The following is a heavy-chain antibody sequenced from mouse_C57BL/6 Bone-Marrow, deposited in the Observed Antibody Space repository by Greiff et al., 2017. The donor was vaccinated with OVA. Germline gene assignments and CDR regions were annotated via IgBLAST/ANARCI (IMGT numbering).Heavy chain of an antibody. Sequence: SGAELVRPGASVKLSCTASGFNIKDDYMHWVKQRPEQGLEWIGWIDPENGDTEYASKFQGKATITADTSSNTACLQLSSLTSEDTAVDYCTYYGSSPGWFAYWGQGTLVTVSA. D-gene: IGHD1-1*01. V-gene: IGHV14-4*01. J-gene: IGHJ3*01. CDR2: IDPENGDT. CDR3: TYYGSSPGWFAY. CDR1: GFNIKDDY.